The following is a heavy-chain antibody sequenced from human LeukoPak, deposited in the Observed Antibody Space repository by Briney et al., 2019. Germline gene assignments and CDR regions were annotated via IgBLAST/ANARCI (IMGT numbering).Heavy chain of an antibody. CDR3: ARAVRSSYRSSGSCYSAVHWLDA. CDR2: ISSSGSTI. V-gene: IGHV3-48*03. D-gene: IGHD2-15*01. J-gene: IGHJ6*02. Sequence: QPGGSVRLSCAASRFTFSRYEMNWVRQAPGKGLEWVSYISSSGSTIYYADSVKGRFTISRDNAKNSLYLQMNSLRAEDTAVNSGARAVRSSYRSSGSCYSAVHWLDAWGQGTMVTVSS. CDR1: RFTFSRYE.